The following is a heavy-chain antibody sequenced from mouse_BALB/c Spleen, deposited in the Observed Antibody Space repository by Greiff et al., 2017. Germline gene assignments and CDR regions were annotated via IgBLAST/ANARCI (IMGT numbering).Heavy chain of an antibody. CDR1: GFAFSSYD. Sequence: EVMLVESGGGLVKPGGSLKLSCAASGFAFSSYDMSWVRQTPEKRLEWVAYISSGGGSTYYPDTVKGRFTISRDNAKNTLYLQMSSLKSEDTAMYYCARELFAYWGQGTLVTVSA. CDR3: ARELFAY. CDR2: ISSGGGST. J-gene: IGHJ3*01. V-gene: IGHV5-12-1*01.